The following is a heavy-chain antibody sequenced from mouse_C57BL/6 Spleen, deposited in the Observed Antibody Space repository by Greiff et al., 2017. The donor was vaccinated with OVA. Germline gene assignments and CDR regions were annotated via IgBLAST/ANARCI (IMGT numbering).Heavy chain of an antibody. CDR2: IHPSDSDT. Sequence: VQLQQPGAELVKPGASVKVSCKASGYTFTSYWMHWVKQRPGQGLEWIGRIHPSDSDTNYNQKFKGKATLTVDKSSSTAYMQLSSLTSEDSAVYYCAMDGGLYYGSSYDWYFDVWGTGTTVTVSS. V-gene: IGHV1-74*01. J-gene: IGHJ1*03. D-gene: IGHD1-1*01. CDR1: GYTFTSYW. CDR3: AMDGGLYYGSSYDWYFDV.